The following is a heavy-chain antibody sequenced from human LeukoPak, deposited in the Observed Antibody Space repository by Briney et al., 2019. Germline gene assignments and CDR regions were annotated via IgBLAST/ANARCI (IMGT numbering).Heavy chain of an antibody. CDR1: GFTFSSYA. J-gene: IGHJ4*02. V-gene: IGHV3-30-3*01. CDR3: AREVGSSWVFDY. Sequence: GGSLRLSCAASGFTFSSYAMHWVRQAPGKGLEWVTVISYDGSNKYYADSVKGRFTISRDNSKNTLYLQMNSLRAEDTAVYYCAREVGSSWVFDYWGQGTLVTVSS. CDR2: ISYDGSNK. D-gene: IGHD6-13*01.